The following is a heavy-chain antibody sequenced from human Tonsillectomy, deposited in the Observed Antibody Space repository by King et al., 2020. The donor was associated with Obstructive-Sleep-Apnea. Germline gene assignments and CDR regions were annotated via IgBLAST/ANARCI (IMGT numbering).Heavy chain of an antibody. D-gene: IGHD6-19*01. CDR3: ARNQRSGSSAWHWDS. J-gene: IGHJ4*02. CDR2: ARGKANSYTT. Sequence: VQLVESGGGLVQPGVSLRLSCAASGFTFSDHYMDWVRQAPGEGREWVARARGKANSYTTEYAASVKGRFTISRDDSQNSLYLQMNSPKTEDTAVYFCARNQRSGSSAWHWDSWGQGTLVTVSS. CDR1: GFTFSDHY. V-gene: IGHV3-72*01.